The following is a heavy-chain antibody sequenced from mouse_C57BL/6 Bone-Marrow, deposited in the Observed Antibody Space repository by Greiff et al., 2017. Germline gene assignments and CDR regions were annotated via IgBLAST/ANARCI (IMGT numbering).Heavy chain of an antibody. CDR3: ANDREAY. Sequence: VQLQQSGAELMKPGASVKLSCKATGYTFTGYWIEWVKQRPGHGLEWIGEILPGSGSTNSNEKFKGKATFTADTSSNTAYMQLSSLTTEDSAIYYCANDREAYWGQGTLVTVSA. CDR2: ILPGSGST. D-gene: IGHD2-12*01. V-gene: IGHV1-9*01. J-gene: IGHJ3*01. CDR1: GYTFTGYW.